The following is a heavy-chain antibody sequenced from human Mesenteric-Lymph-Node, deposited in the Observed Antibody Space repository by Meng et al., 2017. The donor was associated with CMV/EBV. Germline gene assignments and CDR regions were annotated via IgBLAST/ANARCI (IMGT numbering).Heavy chain of an antibody. V-gene: IGHV4-4*07. Sequence: SETLSLTCTVSGGSISSYYWSWIRQPAGKGLEWIGRIYTSGSTNYNPSLKSRVIMSIDTSKNQFYLKVNSVTAADTALYYCARGYVMTTMTMYYFDSWGQGTLVTVSS. CDR3: ARGYVMTTMTMYYFDS. CDR2: IYTSGST. CDR1: GGSISSYY. D-gene: IGHD4-17*01. J-gene: IGHJ4*02.